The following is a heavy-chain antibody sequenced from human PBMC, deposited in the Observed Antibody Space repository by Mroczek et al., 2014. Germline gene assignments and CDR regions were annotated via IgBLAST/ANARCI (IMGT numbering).Heavy chain of an antibody. V-gene: IGHV1-46*03. D-gene: IGHD5-24*01. CDR1: GYTFTSYY. J-gene: IGHJ6*02. Sequence: QVQLVQSGAEVKKPGASVKVSCKASGYTFTSYYMHWVRQAPGQGLEWMGIINPSGGSTSYAQKFQGRVTMTRDTSTSTVYMELSSLRSEDTAVYYCARDHDYNSPGYYYGMDVWGQGTTVTVSS. CDR3: ARDHDYNSPGYYYGMDV. CDR2: INPSGGST.